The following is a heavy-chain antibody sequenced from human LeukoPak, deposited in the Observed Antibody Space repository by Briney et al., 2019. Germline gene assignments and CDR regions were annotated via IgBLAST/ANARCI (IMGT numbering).Heavy chain of an antibody. J-gene: IGHJ4*02. V-gene: IGHV3-15*01. D-gene: IGHD3-22*01. Sequence: GGSLRLYCAASGLSFSEAGLMWIRQAQGGGREWVVRINNRSDGGTIDYAALVKGRFTISRDDSQATFYVQMSSLKTEDTAVYYCTTTHNYFNSRAYFTSRDYWGQGTLVTVSS. CDR1: GLSFSEAG. CDR2: INNRSDGGTI. CDR3: TTTHNYFNSRAYFTSRDY.